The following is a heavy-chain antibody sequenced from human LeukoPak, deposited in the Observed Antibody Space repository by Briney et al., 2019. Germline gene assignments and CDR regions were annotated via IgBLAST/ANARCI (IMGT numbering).Heavy chain of an antibody. J-gene: IGHJ6*02. CDR1: GFTVSSNY. CDR3: ARQPGLYYYGMDV. V-gene: IGHV3-53*01. CDR2: IYSGGST. Sequence: GGSLRLSCAASGFTVSSNYMSWVRQAPGKGLEWVSVIYSGGSTYYADSVKGRFTISRDNSKNTLYLQMNSLRAEDTAVYYCARQPGLYYYGMDVWGQGTTDTVSS.